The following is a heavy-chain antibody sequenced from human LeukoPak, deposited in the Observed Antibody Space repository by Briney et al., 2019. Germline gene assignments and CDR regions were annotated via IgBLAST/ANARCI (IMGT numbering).Heavy chain of an antibody. CDR3: AKDQEARYFDWTFDY. CDR2: ISYDGSNK. Sequence: PGGSLRLSCAASGFTFSSYAMSWVRQAPGKGLEWVAVISYDGSNKYYADSVKGRFTISRDNSKNTLYLQMNSLRAEDTAVYYCAKDQEARYFDWTFDYWGQGTLVTVSS. D-gene: IGHD3-9*01. V-gene: IGHV3-30*18. CDR1: GFTFSSYA. J-gene: IGHJ4*02.